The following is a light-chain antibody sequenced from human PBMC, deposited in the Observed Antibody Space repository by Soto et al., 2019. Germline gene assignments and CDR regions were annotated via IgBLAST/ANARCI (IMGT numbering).Light chain of an antibody. Sequence: QSALTQPASVSGSPGQSITISWTGTSSDVGGYNYVSWYQQHPGKAPKLMIYDVSNRPSGVSNRFSGSKSGNTASLTISGLQAEDEGDYYCSSHTSSSTLDVFGTGTKLTVL. V-gene: IGLV2-14*03. CDR1: SSDVGGYNY. CDR2: DVS. CDR3: SSHTSSSTLDV. J-gene: IGLJ1*01.